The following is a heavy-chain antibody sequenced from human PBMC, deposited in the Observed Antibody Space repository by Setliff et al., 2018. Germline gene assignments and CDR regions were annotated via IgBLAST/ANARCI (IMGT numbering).Heavy chain of an antibody. CDR2: IYYSGST. D-gene: IGHD2-21*02. V-gene: IGHV4-59*01. CDR1: GGSISSYY. J-gene: IGHJ4*02. Sequence: SETLSLTCTVSGGSISSYYWSWIRQPPGKGLEWIGYIYYSGSTNYNPSLKSRVTISVDTSKNQFSLKLSSVTAADTAVYYCARDRGGDWICYFDYWGQGTLVTVSS. CDR3: ARDRGGDWICYFDY.